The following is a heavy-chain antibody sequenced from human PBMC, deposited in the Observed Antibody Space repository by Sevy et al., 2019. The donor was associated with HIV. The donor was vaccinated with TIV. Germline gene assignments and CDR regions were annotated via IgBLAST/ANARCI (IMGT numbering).Heavy chain of an antibody. CDR3: ARGGQLERRGYFDY. J-gene: IGHJ4*02. CDR1: GFTFSSYS. V-gene: IGHV3-21*01. D-gene: IGHD1-1*01. CDR2: ISSSSSYI. Sequence: GGSLRLSCAASGFTFSSYSMNWVRQAPGKGLEWVSSISSSSSYIYYADSVKGRFTISRDNAKNSLYLHMNSLRAEDTAVYYCARGGQLERRGYFDYWGQGTLVTVSS.